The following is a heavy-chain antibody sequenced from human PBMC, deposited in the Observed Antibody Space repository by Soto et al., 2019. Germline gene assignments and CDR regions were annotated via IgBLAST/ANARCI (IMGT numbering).Heavy chain of an antibody. D-gene: IGHD2-2*02. J-gene: IGHJ5*02. CDR1: GGSISSGGYY. CDR2: IYYSGST. V-gene: IGHV4-31*03. Sequence: SETLSLTCTVSGGSISSGGYYWGWIRQHPGKGLEWIGYIYYSGSTYYNPSLKSRVTILVDTSKNQFSLKLSSVTAADTAVYYCAREASDIVVVPAAIYNWFDPWGQGTLVTVSS. CDR3: AREASDIVVVPAAIYNWFDP.